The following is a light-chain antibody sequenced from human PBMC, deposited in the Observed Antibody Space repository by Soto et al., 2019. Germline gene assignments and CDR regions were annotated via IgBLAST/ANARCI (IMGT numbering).Light chain of an antibody. Sequence: EIVMTQSPATLSVSPGERGTLSCRASQSVSTNLAWYQQKPGQAPGLLVYDASTWATGIPARFSGSGSGTEFTLTISSLQSEDFAVYYCHQYNSWPHTFGPGTKVDIK. V-gene: IGKV3-15*01. CDR3: HQYNSWPHT. J-gene: IGKJ3*01. CDR2: DAS. CDR1: QSVSTN.